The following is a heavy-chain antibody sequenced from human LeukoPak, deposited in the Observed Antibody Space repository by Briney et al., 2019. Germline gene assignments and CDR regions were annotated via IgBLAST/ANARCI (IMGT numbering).Heavy chain of an antibody. J-gene: IGHJ4*02. D-gene: IGHD2-15*01. CDR3: ARDQTPFY. V-gene: IGHV3-7*01. CDR2: IKHDGSED. CDR1: GFTFSSYA. Sequence: HPWGSLRPSCAASGFTFSSYAMHWVRQAPGKGLGWVANIKHDGSEDYYLDSVKGRFTISRDNAKSSMWLQMNSLRDEDTAVYYCARDQTPFYWGQGSLVTVSS.